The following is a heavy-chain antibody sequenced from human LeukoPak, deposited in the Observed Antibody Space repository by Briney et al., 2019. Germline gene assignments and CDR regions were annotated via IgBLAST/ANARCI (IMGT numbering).Heavy chain of an antibody. Sequence: GGSLRLPCAASGFTFSNYGRHWVRQAPGKGLEWVAVIPYDGSNEYYADSVKGRFTISRDNAKNTVFLQMSSLRAEDTALYYCARKSASGNYPLDYWGQGTLVTVSS. J-gene: IGHJ4*02. CDR3: ARKSASGNYPLDY. CDR1: GFTFSNYG. D-gene: IGHD3-10*01. CDR2: IPYDGSNE. V-gene: IGHV3-30*03.